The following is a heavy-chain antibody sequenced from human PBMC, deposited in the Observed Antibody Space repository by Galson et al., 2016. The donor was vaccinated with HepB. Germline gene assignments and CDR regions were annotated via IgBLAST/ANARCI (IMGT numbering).Heavy chain of an antibody. CDR1: GASISTYY. CDR2: IDDSGTT. D-gene: IGHD5-18*01. J-gene: IGHJ4*02. Sequence: SETLSLTCAVSGASISTYYWSWLRQPPGKGLEWIGYIDDSGTTNYNPSLKSRVTISVGMSKNQLSLRLSSVTPADTAVYYCAMDTHAWVRFDHWGPGSLVTVSS. CDR3: AMDTHAWVRFDH. V-gene: IGHV4-59*01.